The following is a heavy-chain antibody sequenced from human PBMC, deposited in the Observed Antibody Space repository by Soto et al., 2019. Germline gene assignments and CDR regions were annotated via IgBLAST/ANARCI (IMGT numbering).Heavy chain of an antibody. V-gene: IGHV3-23*01. J-gene: IGHJ4*02. CDR2: ITDTGGDA. D-gene: IGHD3-10*01. CDR1: GVTFGIRA. Sequence: EVQLLESGGDLVQPGGSLRLSCVASGVTFGIRAMSWVRQAPGEGLEWVSTITDTGGDAKYADSVRGRFTISRDNSKNTLHLQMSSLRAEDSAVYYCARGSTDSYPGSRIFDFWGRGTLVTVSS. CDR3: ARGSTDSYPGSRIFDF.